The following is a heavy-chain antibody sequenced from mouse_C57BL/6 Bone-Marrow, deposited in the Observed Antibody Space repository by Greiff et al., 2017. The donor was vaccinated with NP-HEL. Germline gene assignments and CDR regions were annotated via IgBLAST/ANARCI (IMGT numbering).Heavy chain of an antibody. CDR2: ISYDGSN. Sequence: EVQLQESGPGLVKPSQSLSLTCSVTGYSITSGYYWNWIRQFPGNKLEWMGYISYDGSNNYNPSLKNRISITRDTSKNQFFLKLNSVTTEDTATYYCARFHSGFAYWGQGTLVTVSA. J-gene: IGHJ3*01. D-gene: IGHD6-1*01. CDR3: ARFHSGFAY. CDR1: GYSITSGYY. V-gene: IGHV3-6*01.